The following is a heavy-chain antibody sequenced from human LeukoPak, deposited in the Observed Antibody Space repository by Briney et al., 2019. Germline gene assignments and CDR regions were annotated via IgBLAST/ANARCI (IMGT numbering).Heavy chain of an antibody. Sequence: ASVKVSCKTSGYPFTTWEINWVRRAAGQGLEWMGWVHPNSGDTAYAQKSQGRVTMTRDTSISTAYMELSGLRFDDTAVYFCARGPRNDPWGQGTLVTVSS. CDR1: GYPFTTWE. D-gene: IGHD1-14*01. CDR2: VHPNSGDT. J-gene: IGHJ5*02. V-gene: IGHV1-8*01. CDR3: ARGPRNDP.